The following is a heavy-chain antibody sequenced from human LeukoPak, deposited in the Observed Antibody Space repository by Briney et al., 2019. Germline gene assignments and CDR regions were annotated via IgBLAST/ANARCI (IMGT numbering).Heavy chain of an antibody. CDR1: GGSISSHY. CDR2: IYYSGST. Sequence: SETLSLTCTVSGGSISSHYWSWIRQPPGKGLEWIGYIYYSGSTNYNPSLKSRVTISVDTSKNQFSLKLSSVTAADTAVYYCARRTYYYYMDVWGKGTTVIVSS. V-gene: IGHV4-59*11. CDR3: ARRTYYYYMDV. J-gene: IGHJ6*03.